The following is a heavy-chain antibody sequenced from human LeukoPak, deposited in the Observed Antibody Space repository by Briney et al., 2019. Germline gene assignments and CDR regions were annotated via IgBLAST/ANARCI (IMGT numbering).Heavy chain of an antibody. V-gene: IGHV1-24*01. CDR1: GYTLTELS. Sequence: ASVKVSCKVSGYTLTELSMHWVRQAPGKGLEWMGGFDPEDGETIYAQKFQGRVTMTEDASTDTAYMELSSLRSEDTAVYYCATDRIEDNTHSSGYYYVYWGQGTLVTVSS. CDR3: ATDRIEDNTHSSGYYYVY. CDR2: FDPEDGET. D-gene: IGHD3-22*01. J-gene: IGHJ4*02.